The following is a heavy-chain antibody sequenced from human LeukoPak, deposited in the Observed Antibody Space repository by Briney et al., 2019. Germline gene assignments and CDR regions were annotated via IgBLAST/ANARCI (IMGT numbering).Heavy chain of an antibody. CDR3: TTDLGITMIRGVIVS. J-gene: IGHJ4*02. CDR2: IKSKADGETT. D-gene: IGHD3-10*01. Sequence: SGGSPRLSCAASGFTFTHAWMTWVRQAPGKGLEWVGRIKSKADGETTDYAAPVKGRFFMSRGDSKATLFLQMNCLETEDTAVYYCTTDLGITMIRGVIVSWGQGTLVTVSS. CDR1: GFTFTHAW. V-gene: IGHV3-15*01.